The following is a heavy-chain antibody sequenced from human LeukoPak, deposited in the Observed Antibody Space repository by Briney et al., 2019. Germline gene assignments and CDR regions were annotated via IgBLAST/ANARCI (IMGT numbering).Heavy chain of an antibody. CDR1: GFTFNDYA. CDR3: ARAHYYYYYYMDV. CDR2: ISWNSGSI. Sequence: PGGSLRLSCVASGFTFNDYAMHWVRQAPGKGLEWVSGISWNSGSIGYADSVKGRFTISRDNAKNSLYLQMNSLRAEDVALYYCARAHYYYYYYMDVWGKGTTVTVSS. J-gene: IGHJ6*03. V-gene: IGHV3-9*03.